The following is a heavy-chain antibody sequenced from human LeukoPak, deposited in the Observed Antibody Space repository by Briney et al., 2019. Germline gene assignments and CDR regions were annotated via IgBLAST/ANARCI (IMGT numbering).Heavy chain of an antibody. J-gene: IGHJ4*02. D-gene: IGHD1-1*01. V-gene: IGHV3-48*04. CDR2: ISSSGSTI. CDR1: GFTFSSYG. Sequence: GGSLRLSCAASGFTFSSYGIHWVRQAPGKGLEWVSYISSSGSTIYYADSVKGRFTISRDNAKNSLYLQMNSLRAEDTAVYYCARVGNWNVGGSFDYWGQGTLVTVSS. CDR3: ARVGNWNVGGSFDY.